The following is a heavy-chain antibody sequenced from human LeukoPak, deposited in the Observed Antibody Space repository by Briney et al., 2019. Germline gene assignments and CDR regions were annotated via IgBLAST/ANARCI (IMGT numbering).Heavy chain of an antibody. Sequence: PSETLSLTCTVSGGSISSYYWSWIRQPPGKGLEWIGYIYYSGSTNYNPSLKSRVTMSVDTSKNQFPLKLSSVTAADTAVYYCARDPLAVAGISPNWFDPWGQGTLVTVSS. CDR2: IYYSGST. CDR1: GGSISSYY. CDR3: ARDPLAVAGISPNWFDP. J-gene: IGHJ5*02. V-gene: IGHV4-59*12. D-gene: IGHD6-19*01.